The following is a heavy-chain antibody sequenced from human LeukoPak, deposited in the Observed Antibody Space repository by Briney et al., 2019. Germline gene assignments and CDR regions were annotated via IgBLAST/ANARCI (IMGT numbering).Heavy chain of an antibody. CDR1: GVSISSYY. CDR2: IYYSENT. Sequence: SEALSLTCTVSGVSISSYYWSWIRQPPGKGLEWIGYIYYSENTNYNSSLKSRVTISEDTSKNQFSLKLTSVTAADTAVYYCAGGNFYDSRGHPYHFHFWGQGTLVSVSS. D-gene: IGHD3-22*01. V-gene: IGHV4-59*01. CDR3: AGGNFYDSRGHPYHFHF. J-gene: IGHJ4*02.